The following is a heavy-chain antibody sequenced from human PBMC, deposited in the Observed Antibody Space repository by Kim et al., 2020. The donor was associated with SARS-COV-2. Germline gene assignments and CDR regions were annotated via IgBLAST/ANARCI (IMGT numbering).Heavy chain of an antibody. CDR3: AKRTGSTTYYFFDV. J-gene: IGHJ4*02. Sequence: YADSGKGRFTISRDSSKNTLYLQMNNLRAEDTAIYYCAKRTGSTTYYFFDVWGQGTLVTVSS. V-gene: IGHV3-23*01. D-gene: IGHD1-26*01.